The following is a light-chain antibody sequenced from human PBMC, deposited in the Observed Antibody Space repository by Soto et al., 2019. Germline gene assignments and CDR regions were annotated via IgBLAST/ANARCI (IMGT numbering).Light chain of an antibody. CDR1: QSINSRY. J-gene: IGKJ3*01. CDR2: AAS. CDR3: QQFGSSPGFT. V-gene: IGKV3-20*01. Sequence: EIVLTQSPGTLSLSPGERATLSCRASQSINSRYLSWYQQKPGQAPRLLIYAASSRATAIPDRFSGSGSGTDVTLTISRLEPEDFAVYYCQQFGSSPGFTFGPGTKVDIK.